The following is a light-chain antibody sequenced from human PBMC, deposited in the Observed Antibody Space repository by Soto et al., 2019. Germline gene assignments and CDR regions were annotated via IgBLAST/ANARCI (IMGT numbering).Light chain of an antibody. J-gene: IGLJ1*01. CDR3: SSFTSSMTNV. V-gene: IGLV2-14*03. Sequence: QSALTQPASVSGSPGQSITISCTGTSSDVGCYNSVSWYQVHPGKAPKLILYDVGYRPSGVSYRFSGSKSGNTASLTISGLQAADEADYFCSSFTSSMTNVFGSGTKLTVL. CDR2: DVG. CDR1: SSDVGCYNS.